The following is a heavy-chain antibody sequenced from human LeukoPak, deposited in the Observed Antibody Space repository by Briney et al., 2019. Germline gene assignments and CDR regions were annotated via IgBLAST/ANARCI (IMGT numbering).Heavy chain of an antibody. Sequence: ASVKVSCKASGYTFTGYYMHWVRQVPGQGLEWMGWINPNSGGTNYAQKFQGRVTMTRDTSISTAYMELSRLRSDDTAVYYCARGIAAAGTGVPGDYWGQGTLVTVSS. V-gene: IGHV1-2*02. CDR3: ARGIAAAGTGVPGDY. CDR1: GYTFTGYY. D-gene: IGHD6-13*01. J-gene: IGHJ4*02. CDR2: INPNSGGT.